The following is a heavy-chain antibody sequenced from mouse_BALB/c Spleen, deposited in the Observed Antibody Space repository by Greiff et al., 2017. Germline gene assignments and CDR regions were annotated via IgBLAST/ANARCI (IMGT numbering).Heavy chain of an antibody. D-gene: IGHD2-1*01. J-gene: IGHJ2*01. CDR3: ARDSYGNYYFDY. Sequence: DVQLVESGGGLVQPGGSLRLSCATSGFTFTDYYMSWVRQPPGKALEWLGFIRNKANGYTTEYSASVKGRFTISRDNSQSILYLQMNTLRAEDSATYYCARDSYGNYYFDYWGQGTTLTVSS. CDR2: IRNKANGYTT. V-gene: IGHV7-3*02. CDR1: GFTFTDYY.